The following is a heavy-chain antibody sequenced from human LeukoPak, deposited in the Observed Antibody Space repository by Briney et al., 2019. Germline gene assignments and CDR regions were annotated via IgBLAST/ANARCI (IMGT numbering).Heavy chain of an antibody. CDR2: INTSGST. J-gene: IGHJ4*02. CDR3: ARRGNWGFFDY. V-gene: IGHV4-4*09. Sequence: AETLSLTCTVSGGSISSNYWSWIRQPPGKGLEWIGYINTSGSTNYNPSLKSRVSISLDTSRNHFSLKLTSVTAADTAVYYCARRGNWGFFDYWGQGILVSVSS. CDR1: GGSISSNY. D-gene: IGHD7-27*01.